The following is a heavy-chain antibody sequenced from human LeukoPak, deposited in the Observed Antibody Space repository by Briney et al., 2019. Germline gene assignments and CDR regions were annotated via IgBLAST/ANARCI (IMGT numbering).Heavy chain of an antibody. J-gene: IGHJ5*02. CDR3: ARQIRYTYDPNWFHP. CDR2: IYYGGNI. V-gene: IGHV4-39*01. Sequence: SGTLSLTCSVSGDSIAATSYYWAWIRQPPGKGLEWIGSIYYGGNINYDPSLQSRVTISIDTSKNQFSLSLTSVTAADTAVYSCARQIRYTYDPNWFHPWGQGTLVTVSS. CDR1: GDSIAATSYY. D-gene: IGHD5-12*01.